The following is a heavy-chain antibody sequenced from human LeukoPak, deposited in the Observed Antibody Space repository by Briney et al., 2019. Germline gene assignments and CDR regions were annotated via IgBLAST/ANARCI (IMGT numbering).Heavy chain of an antibody. Sequence: PGGSLRLSCAASGFTFSSYSMNWVRQAPGKGMGWDSYIGSSSSTIYYADSVKGRVTISRDNDKNSLYLQMNSLRAEDAAVYYCARDFEAGGIAVAVDYWGQGTLVTVSS. V-gene: IGHV3-48*01. J-gene: IGHJ4*02. CDR1: GFTFSSYS. CDR3: ARDFEAGGIAVAVDY. CDR2: IGSSSSTI. D-gene: IGHD6-19*01.